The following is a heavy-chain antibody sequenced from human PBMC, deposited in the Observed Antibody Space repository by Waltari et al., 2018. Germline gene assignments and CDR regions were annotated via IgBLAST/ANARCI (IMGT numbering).Heavy chain of an antibody. Sequence: QMQMQESGPGLVKPSETLSVTCTVSGESMRSGDLWSWVRQSPEKGLEWIGQIKRSGRTHYNPSFESRVSISVDPSSNQFSLRMTSTTAADTAVYYCARDRGRGIYLDSWGRGTLVTVSA. V-gene: IGHV4-4*02. CDR1: GESMRSGDL. CDR3: ARDRGRGIYLDS. D-gene: IGHD2-15*01. J-gene: IGHJ4*02. CDR2: IKRSGRT.